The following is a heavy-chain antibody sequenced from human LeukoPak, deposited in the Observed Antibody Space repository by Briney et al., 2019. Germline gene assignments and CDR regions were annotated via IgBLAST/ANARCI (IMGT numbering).Heavy chain of an antibody. V-gene: IGHV4-59*01. Sequence: SETLSLTCTVSDGSINGYYWSWIRQPPGKGLDWIGYMYSGGTTNYSPSLKSRVTISEDMSKNQFSLKLTSVTAADTAVYYCARTPYSSGYYSPPGYWGQGTLVTVSS. CDR2: MYSGGTT. CDR3: ARTPYSSGYYSPPGY. J-gene: IGHJ4*02. CDR1: DGSINGYY. D-gene: IGHD3-22*01.